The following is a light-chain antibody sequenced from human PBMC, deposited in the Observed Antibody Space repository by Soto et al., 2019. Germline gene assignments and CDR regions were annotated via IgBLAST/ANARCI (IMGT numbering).Light chain of an antibody. CDR1: QSVSSSS. J-gene: IGKJ1*01. V-gene: IGKV3-20*01. Sequence: EIVLTQSPGTLSLSPGARATLSCRASQSVSSSSLAWYQQKPGQAPRLLLYGASTRATDVPDRFSGSGSGADFTLSISRLEPEDFAVYYCQQYGSSPPRTFGQGTKVDIK. CDR3: QQYGSSPPRT. CDR2: GAS.